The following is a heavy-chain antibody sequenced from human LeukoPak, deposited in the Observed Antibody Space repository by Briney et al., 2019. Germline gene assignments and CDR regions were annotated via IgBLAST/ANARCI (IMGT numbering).Heavy chain of an antibody. CDR2: IRYDGSNK. V-gene: IGHV3-30*02. Sequence: GGSLRLSCAASGFTFSSYGMHWVRQAPGKGLEWVAFIRYDGSNKYYADSVKGRFTISRDNSKNTLYLQMNSLRAEDTAVYYCARGAEWFGFFDYWGQGTLVTVSS. J-gene: IGHJ4*02. CDR1: GFTFSSYG. CDR3: ARGAEWFGFFDY. D-gene: IGHD3-10*01.